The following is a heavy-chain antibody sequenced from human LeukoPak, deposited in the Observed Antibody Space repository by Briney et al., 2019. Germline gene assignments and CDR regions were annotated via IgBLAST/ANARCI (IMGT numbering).Heavy chain of an antibody. CDR1: GFTFSDYY. CDR2: ISSSGSTI. CDR3: ARAEYSGSYPLWY. J-gene: IGHJ4*02. Sequence: GGSLRLSCAASGFTFSDYYMTWIRQAPGKGLEWVSYISSSGSTIYYADSVKGRFTISRDNTENSLYLQMNSLRAEDTAVYYCARAEYSGSYPLWYWGQGTLVTVSS. D-gene: IGHD1-26*01. V-gene: IGHV3-11*01.